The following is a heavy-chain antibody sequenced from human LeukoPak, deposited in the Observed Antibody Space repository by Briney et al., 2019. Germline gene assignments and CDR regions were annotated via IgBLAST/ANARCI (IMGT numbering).Heavy chain of an antibody. J-gene: IGHJ4*02. CDR1: GGSISSGGYY. V-gene: IGHV4-31*03. Sequence: PSETLSLTCTVSGGSISSGGYYWSWIRQHPGKGLEWIGYIYYSGSTYYNPSLKSRVTISVDTSKNQFSLKLSSVTAADTAVYYCARDDYGGNSLDYWGQGTLVTVSS. D-gene: IGHD4-23*01. CDR2: IYYSGST. CDR3: ARDDYGGNSLDY.